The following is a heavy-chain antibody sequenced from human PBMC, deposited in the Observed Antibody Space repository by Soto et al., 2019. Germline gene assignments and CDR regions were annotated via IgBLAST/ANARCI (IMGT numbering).Heavy chain of an antibody. D-gene: IGHD6-19*01. CDR3: ARAPGIAVAGDAFDI. CDR2: IIPSGGST. Sequence: ASVKVSCKASGYIFTSYYMHWVRQAPGQGLEWMGIIIPSGGSTSYGQKFQGRVTMTTDTSTSTAYMELRSLRSDDTAVYYCARAPGIAVAGDAFDIWGQGTMVTVSS. CDR1: GYIFTSYY. V-gene: IGHV1-46*01. J-gene: IGHJ3*02.